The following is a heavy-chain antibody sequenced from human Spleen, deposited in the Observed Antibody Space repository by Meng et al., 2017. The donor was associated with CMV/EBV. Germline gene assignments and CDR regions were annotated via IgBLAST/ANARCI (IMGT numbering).Heavy chain of an antibody. D-gene: IGHD2-2*02. V-gene: IGHV1-69*05. Sequence: SVKVSCKSSGGTFRIYAISWVRQAPGQGLEWMGGIVPLFGAPNYAQKFQGRVTITTDESTTTAYMELSSLRSDDTAVYYCARNLHYCSSTSCYTYNWFDPWGQGTLVTVSS. CDR1: GGTFRIYA. J-gene: IGHJ5*02. CDR2: IVPLFGAP. CDR3: ARNLHYCSSTSCYTYNWFDP.